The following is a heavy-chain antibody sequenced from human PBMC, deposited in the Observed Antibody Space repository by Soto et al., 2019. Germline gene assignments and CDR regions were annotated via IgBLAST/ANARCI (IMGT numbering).Heavy chain of an antibody. CDR3: ARLSRYSNSWEGYFDY. CDR1: GYTFTSYW. D-gene: IGHD6-13*01. J-gene: IGHJ4*02. V-gene: IGHV5-51*01. CDR2: IWPVDSTI. Sequence: GESLKISCKASGYTFTSYWIGWVRQMPGRGLEWMGLIWPVDSTIRYSPSLQGQVTISADKSISTAYLQWSSLKASDTAMYYCARLSRYSNSWEGYFDYWGQGILVTVSS.